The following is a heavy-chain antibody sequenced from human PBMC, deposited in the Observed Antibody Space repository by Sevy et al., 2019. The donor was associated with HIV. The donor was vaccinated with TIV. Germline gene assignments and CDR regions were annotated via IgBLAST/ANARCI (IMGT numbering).Heavy chain of an antibody. Sequence: GGSLRLSCVASGFTFSSYAMSWVRQAPGKGLEWVSAISGSGGSTYYADSVKGRFTISRDNSKNTLYLQMNSLRAEDTAVYYCAKGDRDYYYGMDVWGQGTTVTVSS. CDR1: GFTFSSYA. CDR2: ISGSGGST. J-gene: IGHJ6*02. V-gene: IGHV3-23*01. CDR3: AKGDRDYYYGMDV. D-gene: IGHD2-21*01.